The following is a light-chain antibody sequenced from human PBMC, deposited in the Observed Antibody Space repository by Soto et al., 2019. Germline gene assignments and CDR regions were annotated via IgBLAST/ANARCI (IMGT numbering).Light chain of an antibody. CDR3: VQHNSYPRT. CDR1: QGIGGD. V-gene: IGKV1-17*01. J-gene: IGKJ1*01. Sequence: DIQMTQSPSSLSASVGDRVTITCRASQGIGGDAGWYQQRPGKPPKRLLYATSTLQSGIPSRFGGGGFGTEFTLASSSLQPEDFSTYYCVQHNSYPRTFGQGTRVEMK. CDR2: ATS.